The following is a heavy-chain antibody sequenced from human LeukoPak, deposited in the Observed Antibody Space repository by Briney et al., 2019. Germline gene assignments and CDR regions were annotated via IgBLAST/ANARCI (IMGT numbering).Heavy chain of an antibody. V-gene: IGHV1-8*01. Sequence: VKVSCKASGYTFTSYDINWVRQATGQGFEWMGWMSPSTGNTGYAQKFQGRVTMTRYTSVSTAYMELSSLRSDDTAVYYCARAVTGNTDYWGQGTLVTVSS. D-gene: IGHD1-7*01. CDR2: MSPSTGNT. CDR1: GYTFTSYD. CDR3: ARAVTGNTDY. J-gene: IGHJ4*02.